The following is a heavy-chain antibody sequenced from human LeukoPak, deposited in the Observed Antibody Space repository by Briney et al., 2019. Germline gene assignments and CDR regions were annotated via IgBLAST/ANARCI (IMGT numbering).Heavy chain of an antibody. CDR1: GFTFSDYY. CDR2: ISSSGSTI. CDR3: ARDRNEDSSGYYFRYYYYYYMDV. Sequence: PGGSLRLSCAASGFTFSDYYMSWIRQAPGKGLEWVSYISSSGSTIYYADSVKGRFTISRDNAKNSLYLQMNSLRAEDTAVYYCARDRNEDSSGYYFRYYYYYYMDVWGKGTTVTISS. J-gene: IGHJ6*03. D-gene: IGHD3-22*01. V-gene: IGHV3-11*01.